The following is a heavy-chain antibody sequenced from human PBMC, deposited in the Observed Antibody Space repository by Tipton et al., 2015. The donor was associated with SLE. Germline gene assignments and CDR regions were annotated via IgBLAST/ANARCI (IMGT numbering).Heavy chain of an antibody. V-gene: IGHV4-30-2*01. D-gene: IGHD3-3*01. J-gene: IGHJ4*02. CDR3: SRVFSLGVFWSGYFDH. Sequence: TLSLTCAVSGGSISSGGYSWSWIRQPPGKGLELIGYIFHSGSTYYNPSLKSRVTISVDRSKNQFSLRLSSVTAADTAVYYCSRVFSLGVFWSGYFDHWGQGTLVTVSS. CDR2: IFHSGST. CDR1: GGSISSGGYS.